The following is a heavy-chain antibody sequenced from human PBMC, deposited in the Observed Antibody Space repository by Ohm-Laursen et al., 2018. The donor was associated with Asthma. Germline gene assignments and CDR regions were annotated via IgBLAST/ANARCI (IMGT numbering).Heavy chain of an antibody. Sequence: SVKVSCKASGGTFSSYAISWVRQAPGQGLEWMGGIIPIFGTANYAQKFQGRVTITADESTSTAYMELRSLRSDDTAVYYCARDIGYSSRAAGYWGQGTLVTVSS. CDR3: ARDIGYSSRAAGY. D-gene: IGHD6-13*01. CDR2: IIPIFGTA. V-gene: IGHV1-69*13. CDR1: GGTFSSYA. J-gene: IGHJ4*02.